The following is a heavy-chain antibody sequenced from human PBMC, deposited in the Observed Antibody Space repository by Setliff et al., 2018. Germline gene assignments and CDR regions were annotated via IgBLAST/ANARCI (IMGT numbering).Heavy chain of an antibody. V-gene: IGHV1-69*13. J-gene: IGHJ6*03. CDR1: GGTFNNYA. CDR2: IIPIFGTT. CDR3: ARESGSPRYMDV. D-gene: IGHD3-3*01. Sequence: ASVKVSCKASGGTFNNYAISWVRQAPGQGLKWMGGIIPIFGTTKYAQKFQGRVTITADESTSTAYMELSSLRSEDTAVYYCARESGSPRYMDVWGNGTTVTSP.